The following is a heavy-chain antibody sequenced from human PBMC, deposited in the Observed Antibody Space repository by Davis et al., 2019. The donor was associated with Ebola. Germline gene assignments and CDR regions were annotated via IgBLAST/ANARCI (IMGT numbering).Heavy chain of an antibody. CDR1: GYTFTSYG. V-gene: IGHV1-8*01. CDR3: ARGYYDSSGYYSFY. J-gene: IGHJ4*02. D-gene: IGHD3-22*01. Sequence: ASVKVSCKTFGYTFTSYGITWVRQATGQGLEWMGWMNPNSGNTGYAQKFQGRVTMTRNTSISTAYMELSSLRSEDTAVYYCARGYYDSSGYYSFYWGQGTLVTVSS. CDR2: MNPNSGNT.